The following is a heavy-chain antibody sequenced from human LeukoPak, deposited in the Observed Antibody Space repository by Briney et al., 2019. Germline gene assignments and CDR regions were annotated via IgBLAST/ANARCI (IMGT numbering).Heavy chain of an antibody. CDR3: ARGAPPQN. CDR2: VYYTGAS. J-gene: IGHJ4*02. Sequence: PSETLSLTCTVSGGSISSSSYYWGWIRQPPGKGLEWIESVYYTGASYYNPSLKSRVTISIDTSKKHFSLKLTSVTAADTAVYYCARGAPPQNWGQGTLVTVSS. V-gene: IGHV4-39*07. CDR1: GGSISSSSYY.